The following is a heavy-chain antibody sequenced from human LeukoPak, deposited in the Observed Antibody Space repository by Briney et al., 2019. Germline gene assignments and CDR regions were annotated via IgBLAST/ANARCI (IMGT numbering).Heavy chain of an antibody. Sequence: SVKVSCKASGGTFSSYAISWVRQAPGQGLEWMGGIIPIFGTANYAQKFQGRVTITADESTSTAYMELRSLRSDDTAVYYCARVSGDYDGDFDYWGQGTLVTVSS. D-gene: IGHD4-17*01. V-gene: IGHV1-69*13. J-gene: IGHJ4*02. CDR1: GGTFSSYA. CDR3: ARVSGDYDGDFDY. CDR2: IIPIFGTA.